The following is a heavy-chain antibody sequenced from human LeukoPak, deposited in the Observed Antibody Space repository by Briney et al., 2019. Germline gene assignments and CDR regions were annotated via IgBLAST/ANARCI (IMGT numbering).Heavy chain of an antibody. CDR2: IIWDSGSI. Sequence: GGSLRLSCAASGFTFDDYAMHWVRQAPGKGLQWVSGIIWDSGSIGYADSVKGRFTISRDNAKNSLYLQMNSLRAEDTALYYCAKDSEEGYCSSTSCSLGAFDIWGQGTMVTVSS. J-gene: IGHJ3*02. V-gene: IGHV3-9*01. D-gene: IGHD2-2*01. CDR1: GFTFDDYA. CDR3: AKDSEEGYCSSTSCSLGAFDI.